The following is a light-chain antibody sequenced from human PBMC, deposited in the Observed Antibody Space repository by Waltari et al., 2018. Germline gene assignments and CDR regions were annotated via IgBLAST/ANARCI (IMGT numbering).Light chain of an antibody. Sequence: QSALTQPASVSGSPGQRITTPCTGTSSDVGGYTYVSWYQQHPGNAPNLMIYDVSNRPSGVSNRFSGSKSGNTASLTISGLQAEDEADYYCSSYTSSSTLVVFGTGTKVTVL. J-gene: IGLJ1*01. CDR1: SSDVGGYTY. CDR2: DVS. CDR3: SSYTSSSTLVV. V-gene: IGLV2-14*03.